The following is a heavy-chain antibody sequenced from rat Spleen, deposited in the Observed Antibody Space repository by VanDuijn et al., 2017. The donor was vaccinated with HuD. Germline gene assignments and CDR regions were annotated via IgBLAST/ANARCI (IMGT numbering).Heavy chain of an antibody. CDR3: ARDRMDYCYYFDY. Sequence: QVQLKESGPGLVQPSQTLSLTCTVSGFSLTNYHVHWVRQSPGKGLEWMGAMWNKGDISYNSALKSRLSITRDTSKSQVFLKMSSLQTEDTAIYYCARDRMDYCYYFDYWGQGVMVTVSS. V-gene: IGHV2-32*01. CDR2: MWNKGDI. J-gene: IGHJ2*01. D-gene: IGHD1-6*01. CDR1: GFSLTNYH.